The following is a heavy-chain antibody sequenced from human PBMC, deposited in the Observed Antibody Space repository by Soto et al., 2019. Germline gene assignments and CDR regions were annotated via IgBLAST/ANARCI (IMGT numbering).Heavy chain of an antibody. D-gene: IGHD1-1*01. Sequence: QVLPHQWGSGLLRPSETLSLTCDVHGDSLSGYAWSWIRQPPGKGLECIGEITFREVTNYHPSLKSRLSMSVDTAKNRISLNLSSVTAADTALYFCSRKLESSIRHVGSFSYKWFDPGGPGTLVTASA. CDR1: GDSLSGYA. V-gene: IGHV4-34*01. J-gene: IGHJ5*02. CDR2: ITFREVT. CDR3: SRKLESSIRHVGSFSYKWFDP.